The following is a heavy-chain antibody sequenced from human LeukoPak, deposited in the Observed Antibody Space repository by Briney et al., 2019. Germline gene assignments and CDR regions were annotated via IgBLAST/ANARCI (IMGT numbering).Heavy chain of an antibody. V-gene: IGHV4-39*07. Sequence: PSETLSLTCTVSGDSISSSGYYWGWIRQPPGKGLEWIGSIYYSGNIYYNPSLKSRVTISVDTSKNQFSLKLTSVTAADTAVYYCARDLYSSTWYPSYYFDYWGQGTLVTVSS. CDR3: ARDLYSSTWYPSYYFDY. J-gene: IGHJ4*02. CDR1: GDSISSSGYY. D-gene: IGHD6-13*01. CDR2: IYYSGNI.